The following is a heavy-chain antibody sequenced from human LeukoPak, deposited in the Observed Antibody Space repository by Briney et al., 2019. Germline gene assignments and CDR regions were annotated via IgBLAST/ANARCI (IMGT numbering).Heavy chain of an antibody. Sequence: GASVKVSCKASGYTFTSYGISWVRQAPGQGLEWMGWISAYNGNTNYAQKLQGRVTITADESTSTAYMGLSSLRSEDTAVYYCARVGPWRIAANEAKGNWFDPWGQGTLVTVSS. CDR3: ARVGPWRIAANEAKGNWFDP. V-gene: IGHV1-18*01. D-gene: IGHD6-25*01. J-gene: IGHJ5*02. CDR2: ISAYNGNT. CDR1: GYTFTSYG.